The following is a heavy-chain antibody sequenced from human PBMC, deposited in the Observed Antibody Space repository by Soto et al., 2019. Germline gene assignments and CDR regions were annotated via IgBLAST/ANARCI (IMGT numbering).Heavy chain of an antibody. CDR3: ARDYDSSGYYHPTGCNWFDP. Sequence: PVGSLRLSCSTSGFTFSVYKMHWVRQAPGKGLEYVSGISNQGDTTYYADSVKGRFTISRDNSKNTLYFQMSSLRPEDTAVYYCARDYDSSGYYHPTGCNWFDPWGQGTLVTVSS. CDR2: ISNQGDTT. D-gene: IGHD3-22*01. V-gene: IGHV3-64D*06. CDR1: GFTFSVYK. J-gene: IGHJ5*02.